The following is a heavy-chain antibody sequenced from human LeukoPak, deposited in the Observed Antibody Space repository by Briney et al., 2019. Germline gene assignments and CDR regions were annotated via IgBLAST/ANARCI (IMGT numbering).Heavy chain of an antibody. CDR3: AKDQGLTAPPPYGLDV. J-gene: IGHJ6*02. CDR1: GGAFSSSA. CDR2: IIPVLNIT. Sequence: ASVKVSCKTSGGAFSSSAITWVRQAPGQGLEWMGRIIPVLNITTYAQKFQGRVTITADTSTSTVYMELSSLRSEETAVYYCAKDQGLTAPPPYGLDVWGQGTTVIVTS. V-gene: IGHV1-69*04. D-gene: IGHD5-18*01.